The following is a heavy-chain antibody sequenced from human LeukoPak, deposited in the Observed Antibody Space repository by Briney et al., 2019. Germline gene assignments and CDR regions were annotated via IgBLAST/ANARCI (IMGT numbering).Heavy chain of an antibody. CDR3: ARLDPNYDLWSGQNTGDYFDY. CDR2: INHSGIT. CDR1: GGSFSDFC. Sequence: SETLSLTCAVYGGSFSDFCWSWIRQPPGKGLEWIGEINHSGITNYNPSLKSRVTISVDTSKNQFSLNLTSVTAADTAVYYCARLDPNYDLWSGQNTGDYFDYWGQGTLVTVSS. J-gene: IGHJ4*02. D-gene: IGHD3-3*01. V-gene: IGHV4-34*01.